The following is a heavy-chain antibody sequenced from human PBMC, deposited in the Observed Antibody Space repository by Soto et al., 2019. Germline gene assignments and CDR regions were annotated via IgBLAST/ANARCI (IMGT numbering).Heavy chain of an antibody. CDR3: ARQRIMITFGGVIAPDRFDY. D-gene: IGHD3-16*02. CDR1: GGSFSGYY. Sequence: PSETLSLTCAVYGGSFSGYYWSWIRQPPGKGLEWIGEINHSGSTNYNPSLKSRVTISVDTSKNQFSLKLSSVTAADTAVYYCARQRIMITFGGVIAPDRFDYWGQGTLVTVSS. V-gene: IGHV4-34*01. CDR2: INHSGST. J-gene: IGHJ4*02.